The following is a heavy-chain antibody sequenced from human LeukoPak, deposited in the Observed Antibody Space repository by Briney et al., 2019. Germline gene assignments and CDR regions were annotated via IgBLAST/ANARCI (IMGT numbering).Heavy chain of an antibody. V-gene: IGHV3-48*03. CDR2: ISSSGSTM. CDR3: ARDGRGIPGFDY. D-gene: IGHD1-1*01. CDR1: GFTFSSYE. J-gene: IGHJ4*02. Sequence: GGSLRLSCAASGFTFSSYEMNWVRQAPGKGLEWVSYISSSGSTMYYADSVKGRFTISRDNAKNSLYLQMNSLRAEDTAVYYCARDGRGIPGFDYWGQGTLVTVSS.